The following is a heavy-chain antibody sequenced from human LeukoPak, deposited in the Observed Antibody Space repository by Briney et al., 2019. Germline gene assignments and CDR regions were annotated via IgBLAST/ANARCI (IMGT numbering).Heavy chain of an antibody. D-gene: IGHD5-24*01. CDR1: GGSFSGYY. Sequence: PSETLSLTCAVYGGSFSGYYWSWIRQPPGKGLEWIGEINHSGSTNYNPSLKSRVTISVDTSKNQFSLKLSSVTAADTAVYYCAREMATITVRYFDLWGRGTLVTVSS. CDR2: INHSGST. CDR3: AREMATITVRYFDL. J-gene: IGHJ2*01. V-gene: IGHV4-34*01.